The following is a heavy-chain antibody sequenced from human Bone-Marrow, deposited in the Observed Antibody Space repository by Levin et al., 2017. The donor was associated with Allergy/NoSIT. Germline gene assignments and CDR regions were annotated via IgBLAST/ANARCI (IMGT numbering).Heavy chain of an antibody. CDR1: GFTFNHAW. CDR3: TTDAAVDETCETFDI. D-gene: IGHD2-2*01. CDR2: IKSKAEGETT. V-gene: IGHV3-15*01. Sequence: KPGGSLRLSCAASGFTFNHAWMSWVRQAPGKGLEWVGRIKSKAEGETTNYAAPVKGRFTISRDDSKKTVGLQMSRLKVEDTGLYCCTTDAAVDETCETFDIWGQGTMVTVSS. J-gene: IGHJ3*02.